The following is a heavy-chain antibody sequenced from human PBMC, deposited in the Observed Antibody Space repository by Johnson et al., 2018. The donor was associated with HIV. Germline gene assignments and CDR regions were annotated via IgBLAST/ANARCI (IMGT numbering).Heavy chain of an antibody. Sequence: QMLLVESGGGVVQPGRSLRLSCAASGFTFSSYGMHWVRQAPGKGLEWVAVISYDGSNKYYADSVKGRFTISRDNSKNTLYLQMNRLRAEDTAVYFCASSWGNAFDIWGQGTMVTVSS. D-gene: IGHD7-27*01. J-gene: IGHJ3*02. CDR3: ASSWGNAFDI. CDR2: ISYDGSNK. CDR1: GFTFSSYG. V-gene: IGHV3-30*03.